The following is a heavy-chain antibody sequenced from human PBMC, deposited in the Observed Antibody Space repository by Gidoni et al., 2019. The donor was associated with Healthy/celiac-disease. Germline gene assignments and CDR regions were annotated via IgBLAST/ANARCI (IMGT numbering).Heavy chain of an antibody. V-gene: IGHV1-18*01. J-gene: IGHJ2*01. CDR2: ISAYNGNT. CDR1: GYTFTSYG. D-gene: IGHD3-3*01. CDR3: ARSLYYDFWSGYPEWYFDL. Sequence: QVQLVQSGAEVKKPGASVKVSCKASGYTFTSYGISWVRQAPGQGLEWMGWISAYNGNTNYAQKLQGRVTMTTDTSTSTAYMELRSLRSDDTAVYYCARSLYYDFWSGYPEWYFDLWGRGTLVTVSS.